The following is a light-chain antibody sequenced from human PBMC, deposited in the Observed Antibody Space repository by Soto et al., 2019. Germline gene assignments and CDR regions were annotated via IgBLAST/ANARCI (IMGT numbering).Light chain of an antibody. V-gene: IGLV2-8*01. J-gene: IGLJ1*01. CDR3: SSYAGSSNV. CDR1: SSDVGGYNY. CDR2: EVN. Sequence: QSVLTQPPSASGSPGQSVAISCTGTSSDVGGYNYVSWYQQHPGKAPKLMIYEVNKRPSGVPDRFSGSKSGNTASLTVSGLQAEDEDDYYCSSYAGSSNVFGPRTKGTVL.